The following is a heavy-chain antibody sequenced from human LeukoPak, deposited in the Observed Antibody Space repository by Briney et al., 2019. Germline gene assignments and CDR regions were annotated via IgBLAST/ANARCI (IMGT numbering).Heavy chain of an antibody. CDR3: ARDRPGIAVAGDAFDI. J-gene: IGHJ3*02. V-gene: IGHV4-59*01. D-gene: IGHD6-19*01. CDR2: IQNRGST. Sequence: SETLSLTCTVSGGSISSYYWSWIRQPPGKGLEWIGYIQNRGSTNYNPSLKSRVTLSVDTSKNQFSLKLTSVTAADTAVYHCARDRPGIAVAGDAFDIWGQGTMVTVSS. CDR1: GGSISSYY.